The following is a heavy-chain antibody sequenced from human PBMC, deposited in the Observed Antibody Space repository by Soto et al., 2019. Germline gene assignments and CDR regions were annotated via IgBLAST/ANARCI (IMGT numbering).Heavy chain of an antibody. D-gene: IGHD2-21*02. J-gene: IGHJ6*02. V-gene: IGHV3-30-3*01. CDR3: ARDQTADYRYYYYYGMDV. CDR2: ISYDGSNK. CDR1: GFTFSSYA. Sequence: QVQLVESGGGVVQPGRSLRLSCAASGFTFSSYAMHWVRQAPGKGLEWVAVISYDGSNKYYADSVKGRFTISRDNSKNTLYLQMNSLRAEDTAVYYCARDQTADYRYYYYYGMDVWGQGTTVTVSS.